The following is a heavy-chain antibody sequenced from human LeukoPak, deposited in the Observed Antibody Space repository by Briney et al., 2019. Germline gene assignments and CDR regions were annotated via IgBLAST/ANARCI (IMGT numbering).Heavy chain of an antibody. Sequence: GESLKISCKGSGYSFTSYWIGWVRQMPGKGLEWMGIIYPGDSDTRYSPSFQGQGTISADKSISTAYLQWSSLKASDTAMYYCARHLSSGSYYNWFDPWGQGTLVTVSS. CDR1: GYSFTSYW. CDR3: ARHLSSGSYYNWFDP. D-gene: IGHD1-26*01. V-gene: IGHV5-51*01. J-gene: IGHJ5*02. CDR2: IYPGDSDT.